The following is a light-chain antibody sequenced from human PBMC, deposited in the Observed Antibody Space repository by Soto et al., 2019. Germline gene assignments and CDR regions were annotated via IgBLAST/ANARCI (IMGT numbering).Light chain of an antibody. V-gene: IGKV3D-15*01. CDR3: QQYNNWPAIT. Sequence: EIVMTQSPATLSVSPGERATLSCRASQSVRSNFAWYQQKPGQAPRLLIYGVSTRATGIPARFSGSGSGTEFTLTISSLQSEDFAVYYCQQYNNWPAITFGQGTRMAIK. CDR2: GVS. J-gene: IGKJ5*01. CDR1: QSVRSN.